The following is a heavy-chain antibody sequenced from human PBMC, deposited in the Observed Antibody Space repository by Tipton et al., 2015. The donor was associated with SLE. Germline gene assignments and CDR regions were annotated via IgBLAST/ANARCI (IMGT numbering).Heavy chain of an antibody. CDR3: AREGSGYAPLYFYGMDV. J-gene: IGHJ6*02. Sequence: SLRLSCAASGFSVSNNYMNWVRQAPGKGLEWVSIIYDSGSVYYADSVKGRFSISRDNSQNTLYLRMGSLRAEDTGVYYCAREGSGYAPLYFYGMDVWGQGTTVTVSS. D-gene: IGHD3-3*01. CDR2: IYDSGSV. V-gene: IGHV3-66*01. CDR1: GFSVSNNY.